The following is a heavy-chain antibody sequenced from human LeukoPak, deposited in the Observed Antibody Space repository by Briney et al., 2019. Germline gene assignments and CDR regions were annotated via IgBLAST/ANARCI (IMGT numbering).Heavy chain of an antibody. CDR3: ARGRSSMVRGYYYYYMDV. V-gene: IGHV4-38-2*02. D-gene: IGHD3-10*01. CDR1: HYSISSGYY. Sequence: PSETLSLTCSVSHYSISSGYYLGLIRQPPGKGLEWIGTIYYSGSTYYNPSLKSRVTISVYTSKNQFSLKLSSVSAADTAVYYCARGRSSMVRGYYYYYMDVWGKGTTVTISS. J-gene: IGHJ6*03. CDR2: IYYSGST.